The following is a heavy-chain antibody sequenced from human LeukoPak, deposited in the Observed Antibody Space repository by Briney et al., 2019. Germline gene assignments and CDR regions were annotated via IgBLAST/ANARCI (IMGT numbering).Heavy chain of an antibody. D-gene: IGHD5-18*01. J-gene: IGHJ4*02. V-gene: IGHV3-7*03. CDR3: ARGGTRGYNPVDY. CDR1: GFTFSSFW. Sequence: PGGSLRLSCAASGFTFSSFWMNWVRQAPGKGLEWVANIRQDGSERNYVDSVKGRSTISRDNAKNSLFLQMNSLRVEDTAVYYCARGGTRGYNPVDYWGQGILVTVSS. CDR2: IRQDGSER.